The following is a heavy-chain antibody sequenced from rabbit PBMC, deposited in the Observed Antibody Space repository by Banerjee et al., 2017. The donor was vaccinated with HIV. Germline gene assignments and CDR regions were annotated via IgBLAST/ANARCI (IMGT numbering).Heavy chain of an antibody. D-gene: IGHD2-1*01. J-gene: IGHJ3*01. V-gene: IGHV1S40*01. CDR2: IDTGSGYT. CDR3: ARDRVLYDAYGDYVQGTRLDL. Sequence: ESGGGLVKPGASLTLTCKASGFSFSNGYDMCWVRQAPGKGLEWIGCIDTGSGYTYYASWAKGRFTITLDNAQNTVFLQMTSLTAADTATYFCARDRVLYDAYGDYVQGTRLDLWGQGTLVTVS. CDR1: GFSFSNGYD.